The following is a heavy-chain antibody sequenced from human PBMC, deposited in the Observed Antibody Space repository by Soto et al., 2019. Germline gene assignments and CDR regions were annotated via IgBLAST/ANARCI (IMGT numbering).Heavy chain of an antibody. CDR2: ISYDGSNK. CDR1: GFTFSSNG. Sequence: QVQLVESGGGVVQPGRSLRLSCAASGFTFSSNGMHWVLQAPGKGLEWVAGISYDGSNKQYADSVKGRFTISRDNSKNTLFLQMNSLRAEDTAVYYCAKDKWEFSFDFEIWGQGTMVTVSS. J-gene: IGHJ3*02. CDR3: AKDKWEFSFDFEI. V-gene: IGHV3-30*18. D-gene: IGHD1-26*01.